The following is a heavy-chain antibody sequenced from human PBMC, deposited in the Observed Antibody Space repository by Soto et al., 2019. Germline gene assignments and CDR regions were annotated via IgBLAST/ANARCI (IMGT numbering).Heavy chain of an antibody. CDR1: GGTFSSYA. J-gene: IGHJ6*02. CDR2: IIPIFGTA. CDR3: ARDKVGYYDSSCYFRVSVPPNYYYGMDV. D-gene: IGHD3-22*01. Sequence: QVQLVQSGAEVKKPGSSVKVSCKASGGTFSSYAISWVRQAPGQGLEWMGGIIPIFGTANYAQKVQGRVTITADESTSTAYMELCNVRSEDTAVYYCARDKVGYYDSSCYFRVSVPPNYYYGMDVWGQGTTVTVSS. V-gene: IGHV1-69*01.